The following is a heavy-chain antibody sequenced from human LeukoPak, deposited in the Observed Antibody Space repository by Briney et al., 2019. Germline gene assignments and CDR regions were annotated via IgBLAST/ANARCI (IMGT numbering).Heavy chain of an antibody. CDR1: GFTFSTYS. Sequence: GGSLRLSCAASGFTFSTYSMNWVRQAPGKGLEWVSYITGSSTTIYYADSVKGRFTISRDNAKNSLYLQMNSLRAEDTALYYCARDGTAVGINYDYWGQGTLVTVSS. V-gene: IGHV3-48*01. CDR2: ITGSSTTI. J-gene: IGHJ4*02. D-gene: IGHD6-13*01. CDR3: ARDGTAVGINYDY.